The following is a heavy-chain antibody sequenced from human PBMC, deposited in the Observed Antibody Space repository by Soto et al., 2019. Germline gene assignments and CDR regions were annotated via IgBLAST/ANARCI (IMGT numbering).Heavy chain of an antibody. CDR1: DGSISSFY. CDR2: ILTSGTT. J-gene: IGHJ4*02. D-gene: IGHD3-22*01. Sequence: SETLSLTCTVSDGSISSFYWSWLRQPPGKGLEWIAYILTSGTTNYNPYLKSQVHVSIEASKNKFSLTLTSFTAADSAAYYCERAPMVITRSDYDQWGQGTPVTVSS. CDR3: ERAPMVITRSDYDQ. V-gene: IGHV4-4*08.